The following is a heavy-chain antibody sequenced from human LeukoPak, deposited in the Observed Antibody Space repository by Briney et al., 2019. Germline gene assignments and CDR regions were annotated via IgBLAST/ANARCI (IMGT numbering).Heavy chain of an antibody. D-gene: IGHD6-19*01. CDR3: ARKGGIAVARDY. V-gene: IGHV3-66*01. Sequence: SGGSLRPSCAASGFTVSSNYMSWVRQAPGKGLEWVSVIYSGGSTYYADSVKGRFTISRDNSKNTLYLQMNSLRAEDTAVYYCARKGGIAVARDYWGQGTLVTVSS. J-gene: IGHJ4*02. CDR1: GFTVSSNY. CDR2: IYSGGST.